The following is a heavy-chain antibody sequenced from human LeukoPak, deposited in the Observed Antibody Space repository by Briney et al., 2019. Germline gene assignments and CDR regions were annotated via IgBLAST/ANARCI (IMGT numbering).Heavy chain of an antibody. J-gene: IGHJ5*02. D-gene: IGHD6-6*01. CDR3: ARRKLVRRNWFDP. Sequence: PGGSLRLSCAASGFTVSYNDMSWVRQAPGKGLEWVSVISSGGSTYYADSVKGRFTISRDNAKNSLYLQMNSLRAEDTAVYYCARRKLVRRNWFDPWGQGTLVTVSS. V-gene: IGHV3-53*01. CDR2: ISSGGST. CDR1: GFTVSYND.